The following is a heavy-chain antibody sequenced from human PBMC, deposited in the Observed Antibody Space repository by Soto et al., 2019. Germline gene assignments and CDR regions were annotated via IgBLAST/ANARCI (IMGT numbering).Heavy chain of an antibody. Sequence: QVQLEQSGAEVKKPGSSVKVSCKASGGTFRTAAISWVRQAPGQGLEWMGGLMPVFRTPDYAQKFQGRVTITADESTNTAYMALSGLRSDDTAVYYCARDNDRPQLGGNYYYILDVWGQGTTITVSS. J-gene: IGHJ6*02. CDR1: GGTFRTAA. D-gene: IGHD2-8*01. V-gene: IGHV1-69*12. CDR2: LMPVFRTP. CDR3: ARDNDRPQLGGNYYYILDV.